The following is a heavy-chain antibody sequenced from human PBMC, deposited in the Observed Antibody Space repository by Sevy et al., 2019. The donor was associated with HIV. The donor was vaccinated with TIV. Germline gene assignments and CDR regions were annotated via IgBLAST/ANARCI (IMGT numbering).Heavy chain of an antibody. J-gene: IGHJ6*02. V-gene: IGHV3-30*18. CDR2: ISYDGSNK. CDR3: AKDLDYFDSSAGPSSLIYNYYYGLED. CDR1: GFTFSSFG. D-gene: IGHD3-22*01. Sequence: GGSLRLSCAASGFTFSSFGMHWVRQAPGKGLEWVSFISYDGSNKKYADSVKGRLTVSRDKSKNTLYLQMNSLRAKDTAVYYCAKDLDYFDSSAGPSSLIYNYYYGLEDWGPGTTVTVSS.